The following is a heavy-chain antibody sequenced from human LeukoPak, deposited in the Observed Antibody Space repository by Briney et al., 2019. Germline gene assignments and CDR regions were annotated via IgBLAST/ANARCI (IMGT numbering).Heavy chain of an antibody. CDR3: AREGSSSWYEGIDY. CDR2: INPNSGGT. V-gene: IGHV1-2*02. D-gene: IGHD6-13*01. J-gene: IGHJ4*02. CDR1: GHTFTGYY. Sequence: ASVKVSCKASGHTFTGYYMHWVRQAPGQGLEWMGWINPNSGGTNYAQKFQGRVTMTRDTSISTAYMELSRLRSDDTAVYYCAREGSSSWYEGIDYWGQGTLVTVSS.